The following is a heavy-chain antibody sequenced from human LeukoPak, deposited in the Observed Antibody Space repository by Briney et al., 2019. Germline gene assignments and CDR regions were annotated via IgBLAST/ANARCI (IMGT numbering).Heavy chain of an antibody. CDR2: ISSTSNHK. J-gene: IGHJ3*02. D-gene: IGHD6-13*01. CDR3: ATRVTADSYDASDI. V-gene: IGHV3-21*06. CDR1: GFIFRSFS. Sequence: GGSLRLSCAASGFIFRSFSMTWLRQAPGKGVKWVASISSTSNHKYHADLVKGRFTISRDNDKNSLYLQMNSRRAEDTALYYCATRVTADSYDASDIWGQGTMVTVSS.